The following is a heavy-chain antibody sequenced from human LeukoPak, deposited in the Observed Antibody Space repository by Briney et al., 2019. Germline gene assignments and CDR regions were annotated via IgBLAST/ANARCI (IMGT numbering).Heavy chain of an antibody. V-gene: IGHV4-38-2*01. CDR2: IYHTGST. D-gene: IGHD4-23*01. CDR1: GYSISSGYY. CDR3: ARMYAGIFPNGFDI. J-gene: IGHJ3*02. Sequence: SETLSLTCAVSGYSISSGYYWGWIRQPPGTGLKWIGSIYHTGSTYYNPSLKSRLIISVDTSNNQFSLKLNSVTAADTAVYYCARMYAGIFPNGFDIWGQGTMVTVSS.